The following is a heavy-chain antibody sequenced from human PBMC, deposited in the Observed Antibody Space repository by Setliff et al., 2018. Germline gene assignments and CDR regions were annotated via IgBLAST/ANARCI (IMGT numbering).Heavy chain of an antibody. V-gene: IGHV1-2*04. J-gene: IGHJ6*02. Sequence: ASVKVSCKASGYTFTGYYMHWVRQAPGQGLEWMGWINPNSGGTNYAQKFQGWITMTRDTSISTAYMELSRLRSDDTAVYYCARGPRITIFGVVSLSLYGMDVWGQGTTVTVSS. CDR1: GYTFTGYY. CDR3: ARGPRITIFGVVSLSLYGMDV. CDR2: INPNSGGT. D-gene: IGHD3-3*01.